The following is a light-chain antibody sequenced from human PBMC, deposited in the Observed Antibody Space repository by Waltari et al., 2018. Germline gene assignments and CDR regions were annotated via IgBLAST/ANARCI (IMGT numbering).Light chain of an antibody. J-gene: IGLJ3*02. CDR1: SSNIGSNY. CDR3: AAWDDSLSGLV. Sequence: QSVLTQPPSASGTPGQKVTISCNGSSSNIGSNYVYWYQQLPGTAPKLLIFKNNQRPSGVPYRFSDSKSGTSASLAINGLRSEDEADYYCAAWDDSLSGLVLGGGTKVTVL. CDR2: KNN. V-gene: IGLV1-47*01.